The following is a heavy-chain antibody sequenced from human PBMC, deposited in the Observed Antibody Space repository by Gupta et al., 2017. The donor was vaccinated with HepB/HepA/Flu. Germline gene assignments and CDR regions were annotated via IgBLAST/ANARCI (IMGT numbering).Heavy chain of an antibody. J-gene: IGHJ3*02. CDR3: ITGGSGSYYTFDM. CDR1: GFIFNNAW. Sequence: EVQLVESGGGLVKPGESLRLSCVASGFIFNNAWMSWVRQAPGKGLEWVGLIKSKADGGATEYGASVKGRFTISRDDSKTTLYLQMNSLKTEDTAMYHCITGGSGSYYTFDMWGQGTMVTVSS. CDR2: IKSKADGGAT. D-gene: IGHD3-10*01. V-gene: IGHV3-15*01.